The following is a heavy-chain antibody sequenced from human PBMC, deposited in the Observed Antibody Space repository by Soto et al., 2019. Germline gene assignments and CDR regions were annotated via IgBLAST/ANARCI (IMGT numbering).Heavy chain of an antibody. CDR3: ATDPRGPDY. CDR2: INSDGSFT. D-gene: IGHD5-12*01. J-gene: IGHJ4*02. CDR1: GFTFSGFW. Sequence: GGSLRLSCAASGFTFSGFWIHWVRQAPGKGLLWVSQINSDGSFTTYADSVKGRFTISRDNAKNTLYLQMNSLRAEDTAVYYCATDPRGPDYWGQGTLVTVSS. V-gene: IGHV3-74*01.